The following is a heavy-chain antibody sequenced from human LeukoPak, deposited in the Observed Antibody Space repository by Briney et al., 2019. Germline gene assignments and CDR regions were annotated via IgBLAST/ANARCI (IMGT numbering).Heavy chain of an antibody. J-gene: IGHJ4*02. CDR1: GFTFSSYG. V-gene: IGHV3-33*01. D-gene: IGHD2-2*01. CDR2: IWYDGSNK. Sequence: GRSLRLSCAASGFTFSSYGMHWVRQAPGKGLEWVAVIWYDGSNKYYADSVKGRFTISRDNSKNTLYLQMNSLRAEDTAVYYCARGTPRGFVVVPAAIAYWGQGTLVTVSS. CDR3: ARGTPRGFVVVPAAIAY.